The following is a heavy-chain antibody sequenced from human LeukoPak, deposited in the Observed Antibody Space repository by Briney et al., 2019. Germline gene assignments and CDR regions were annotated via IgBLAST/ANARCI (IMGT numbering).Heavy chain of an antibody. J-gene: IGHJ4*02. D-gene: IGHD1-26*01. CDR2: INHSGST. CDR1: GGSFSGYY. CDR3: ASQYSGSPSDY. Sequence: SETLSLTCAVYGGSFSGYYWSWIRQPPGKGLEWMGEINHSGSTNYNPSLKSRVTISGDTSKNQFSLKLSSVTAADTAVYYCASQYSGSPSDYWGQGTLVTVSS. V-gene: IGHV4-34*01.